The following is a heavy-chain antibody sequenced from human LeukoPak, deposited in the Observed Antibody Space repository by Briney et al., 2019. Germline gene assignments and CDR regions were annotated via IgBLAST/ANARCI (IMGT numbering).Heavy chain of an antibody. J-gene: IGHJ6*02. CDR2: IRSKANSYVT. V-gene: IGHV3-73*01. D-gene: IGHD2-15*01. Sequence: PPGGSLRLSCAASGLSFSGSAMHWVRQASGRGLEWLGRIRSKANSYVTAYAASVNGRFTISRDDSRNTAYLQMNSLQTEDTAVYYCTRHSDKYCSGAGCYVYNFYGMDVWGQGTTVTVSS. CDR3: TRHSDKYCSGAGCYVYNFYGMDV. CDR1: GLSFSGSA.